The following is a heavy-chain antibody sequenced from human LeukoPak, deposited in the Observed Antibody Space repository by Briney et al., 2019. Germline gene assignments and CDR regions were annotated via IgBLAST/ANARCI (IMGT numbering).Heavy chain of an antibody. CDR2: IFSGGST. V-gene: IGHV3-53*01. CDR1: GFTVSSNY. Sequence: PGGSLRLSCAASGFTVSSNYMSWVRQAPGKGLEWVSVIFSGGSTYYADSVKGRFPISRDNSKNTLYLQMNSLRAEDTAVYYCASPLSITMVRGVKGYYGMDVWGKGTTVTVSS. D-gene: IGHD3-10*01. J-gene: IGHJ6*04. CDR3: ASPLSITMVRGVKGYYGMDV.